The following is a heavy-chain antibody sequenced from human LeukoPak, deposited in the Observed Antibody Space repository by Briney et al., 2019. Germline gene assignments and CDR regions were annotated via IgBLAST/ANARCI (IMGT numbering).Heavy chain of an antibody. CDR2: ISYDGSNK. J-gene: IGHJ4*02. CDR3: AKLGSNGLPFDY. Sequence: GGSLRLSCAASGFTFSSYGMHWVRQAPGKGLEWVAVISYDGSNKYYADSVKGRFTISRDNSKNTLYLQMNSLRAEDTAVYYCAKLGSNGLPFDYWGQGTLVTVSS. CDR1: GFTFSSYG. D-gene: IGHD6-19*01. V-gene: IGHV3-30*18.